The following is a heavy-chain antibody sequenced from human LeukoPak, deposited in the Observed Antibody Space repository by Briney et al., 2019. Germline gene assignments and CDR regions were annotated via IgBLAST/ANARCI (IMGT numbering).Heavy chain of an antibody. J-gene: IGHJ4*02. Sequence: PGGSLRLSCAASGFTFSSYAMHWVRQAPGKGLEWVAVISYDGSNKYYADSVKGRFTISRDNSKNTLYLQMNSLRAEDTAVYYCAREQKRYYYDSSGYCLDYWGQGTLVTVSS. CDR3: AREQKRYYYDSSGYCLDY. D-gene: IGHD3-22*01. CDR2: ISYDGSNK. V-gene: IGHV3-30*04. CDR1: GFTFSSYA.